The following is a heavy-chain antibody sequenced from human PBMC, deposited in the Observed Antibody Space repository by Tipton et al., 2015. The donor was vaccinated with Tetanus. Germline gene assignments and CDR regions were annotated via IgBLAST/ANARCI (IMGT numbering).Heavy chain of an antibody. Sequence: MQLVQSGGGLIQPGGSLRLSCAASGFTVSSNYMSWVRQAPGKGLEWVSVIYSGGSTYYADSGKGRFTISRDNSKNTLYLQMNSLRAEDTAVYYCARDPREVGARGAFDIWGQGTMVTVSS. CDR3: ARDPREVGARGAFDI. V-gene: IGHV3-53*01. CDR1: GFTVSSNY. D-gene: IGHD1-26*01. J-gene: IGHJ3*02. CDR2: IYSGGST.